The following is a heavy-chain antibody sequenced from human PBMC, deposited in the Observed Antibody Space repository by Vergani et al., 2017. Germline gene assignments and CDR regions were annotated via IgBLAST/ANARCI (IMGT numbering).Heavy chain of an antibody. D-gene: IGHD2-21*02. CDR3: AKYLRDSTEGLPDS. V-gene: IGHV3-30*02. Sequence: QVHLVESGGGVVQPGRSLRLSCVVSGFTFSNFGMHWIRQAPGKGLEWLAYIGKDGINTRYRDAVKGRFTVSRDNSKDILYLQMDSLRSEDTALYYCAKYLRDSTEGLPDSWGPGTLVIVSS. CDR1: GFTFSNFG. CDR2: IGKDGINT. J-gene: IGHJ4*02.